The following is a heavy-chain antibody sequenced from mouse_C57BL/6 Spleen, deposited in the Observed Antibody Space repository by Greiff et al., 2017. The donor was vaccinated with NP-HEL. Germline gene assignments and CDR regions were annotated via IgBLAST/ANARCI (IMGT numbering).Heavy chain of an antibody. V-gene: IGHV1-18*01. CDR3: ASSYYYGSSEFGD. CDR1: GYTFTDYN. J-gene: IGHJ3*01. D-gene: IGHD1-1*01. Sequence: VQLKESGPELVKPGASVKIPCTASGYTFTDYNMDWVQQRHGKSLEWIGDINPNNGGTIYNQKFKGKATLTVDKSSSTAYMERRSLTSVDTAVDYGASSYYYGSSEFGDWGKGALVTVSA. CDR2: INPNNGGT.